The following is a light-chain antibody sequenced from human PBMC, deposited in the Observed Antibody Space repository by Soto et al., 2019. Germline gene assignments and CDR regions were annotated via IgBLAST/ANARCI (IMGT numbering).Light chain of an antibody. J-gene: IGLJ1*01. CDR1: SSDVGGYNY. CDR2: AVS. V-gene: IGLV2-14*01. CDR3: TSFTSSSTLV. Sequence: ALTQPASVSGSPGQSITISCTGTSSDVGGYNYVSWYQQHPGKAPKLMIYAVSNRPSGVSDRFSGSKSGNTASLTISGLQAEDEADYYCTSFTSSSTLVFGTGTKLTVL.